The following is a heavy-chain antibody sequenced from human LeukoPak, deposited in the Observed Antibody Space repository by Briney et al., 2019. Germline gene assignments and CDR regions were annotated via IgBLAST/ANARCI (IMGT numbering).Heavy chain of an antibody. CDR3: ARDSAGIAAAGLFDY. J-gene: IGHJ4*02. D-gene: IGHD6-13*01. CDR2: INPSGGST. CDR1: GYTFTSYY. V-gene: IGHV1-46*01. Sequence: GASVKVSCKASGYTFTSYYMHWVRQAPGQGLEWMGIINPSGGSTSYAQKFQGRVTMTRDMSTSTVYMELSSLRSEDTAVYYCARDSAGIAAAGLFDYWGQGTLVTVSS.